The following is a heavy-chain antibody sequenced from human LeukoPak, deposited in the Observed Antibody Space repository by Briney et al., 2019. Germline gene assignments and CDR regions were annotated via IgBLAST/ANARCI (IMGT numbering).Heavy chain of an antibody. CDR1: RASISDNY. CDR2: TDTSGDT. D-gene: IGHD2-15*01. V-gene: IGHV4-4*07. J-gene: IGHJ4*02. Sequence: TPAETLSLTCTVSRASISDNYWSWSRQPAGKALEWIGRTDTSGDTNYNPSLKSRASVSVDTSKNQFYLSLRYVTAADTAVYYCTIGGAFGSLAHWGPGTLVTVSS. CDR3: TIGGAFGSLAH.